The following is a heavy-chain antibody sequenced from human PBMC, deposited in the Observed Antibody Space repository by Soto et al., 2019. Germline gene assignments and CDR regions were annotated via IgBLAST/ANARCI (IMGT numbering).Heavy chain of an antibody. V-gene: IGHV3-21*01. CDR2: ISSSSSYI. CDR1: GFTFSSYS. CDR3: AGGYDYVWGSYHYYYYYGMDV. Sequence: GGSLRLSCAASGFTFSSYSMNWVRQAPGKGLEWVSSISSSSSYIYYADSVKGRFTISRDNAKNSLYLQMNSLRAEDTAVYYCAGGYDYVWGSYHYYYYYGMDVWGQGTTVTVSS. D-gene: IGHD3-16*01. J-gene: IGHJ6*02.